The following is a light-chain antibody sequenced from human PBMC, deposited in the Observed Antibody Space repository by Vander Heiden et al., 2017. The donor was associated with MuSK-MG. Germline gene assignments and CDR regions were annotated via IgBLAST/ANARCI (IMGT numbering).Light chain of an antibody. CDR3: QRYKSAPLT. CDR1: QGISNY. V-gene: IGKV1-27*01. Sequence: IEMTQSPSSLSASVGDRATITCRASQGISNYLAWYQQKPGKVPELLVYAASTLQSGVPARFSGSRSGTDFTLTISSLKPEDVATHYCQRYKSAPLTFGPGTRVEIK. J-gene: IGKJ3*01. CDR2: AAS.